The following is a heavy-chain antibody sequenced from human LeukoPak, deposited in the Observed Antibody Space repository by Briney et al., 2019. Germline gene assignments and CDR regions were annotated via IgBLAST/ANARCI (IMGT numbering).Heavy chain of an antibody. J-gene: IGHJ4*02. CDR1: GYSISSGYY. D-gene: IGHD6-13*01. CDR2: IYHSGST. Sequence: SETLSLTCTVSGYSISSGYYWGWIRQPPGKGLEWIGSIYHSGSTYYNPSLKSRVTISVDTSKNQFSLKLSSVTAADTAVYYCARRPLGAAAGTPLDYWGQGTLVTVSS. V-gene: IGHV4-38-2*02. CDR3: ARRPLGAAAGTPLDY.